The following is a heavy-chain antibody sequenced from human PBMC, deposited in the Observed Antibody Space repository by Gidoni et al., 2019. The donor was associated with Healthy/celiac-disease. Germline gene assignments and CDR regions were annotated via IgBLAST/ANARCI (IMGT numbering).Heavy chain of an antibody. J-gene: IGHJ4*02. CDR2: IYYSGST. Sequence: QVQLQESGPGLVKPSETLSLTCTVSGGSISSYYWSWIRQPPGKGLEWIGYIYYSGSTNYNPSLKSRVTISVDTSKNQFSLKLSSVTAADTAVYYCASSLYSSGGNDYWGQGTLVTVSS. D-gene: IGHD6-19*01. V-gene: IGHV4-59*08. CDR3: ASSLYSSGGNDY. CDR1: GGSISSYY.